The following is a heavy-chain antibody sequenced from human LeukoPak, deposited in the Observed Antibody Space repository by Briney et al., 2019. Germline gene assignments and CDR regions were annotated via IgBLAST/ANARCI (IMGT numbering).Heavy chain of an antibody. D-gene: IGHD6-19*01. Sequence: GESLQISCKGSGYIFTSYWIGWVRQLPGKGLEWMGIIYPGDSDTRYSPSFQGQVTISADKSISTAYLQWSSLKASDTAMYYRARRSLGVAGGIDYWGQGTLVTVSS. CDR1: GYIFTSYW. V-gene: IGHV5-51*01. CDR3: ARRSLGVAGGIDY. CDR2: IYPGDSDT. J-gene: IGHJ4*02.